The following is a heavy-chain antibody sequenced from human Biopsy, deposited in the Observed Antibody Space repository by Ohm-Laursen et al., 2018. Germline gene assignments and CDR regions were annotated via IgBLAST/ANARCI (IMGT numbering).Heavy chain of an antibody. Sequence: GTLSLTCTVSGGSISRDYWAWIRQPPGKGLQWIGYTYYSGNTNYNPSLNSRVTIAVDTSKNQFSLRLTSVTAADTAVYYCVRSNYHYYGFDVWGQGTTVTVSS. CDR1: GGSISRDY. CDR3: VRSNYHYYGFDV. J-gene: IGHJ6*02. CDR2: TYYSGNT. V-gene: IGHV4-59*01.